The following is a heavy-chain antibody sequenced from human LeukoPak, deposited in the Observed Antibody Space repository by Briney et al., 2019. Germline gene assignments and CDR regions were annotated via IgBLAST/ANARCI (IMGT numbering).Heavy chain of an antibody. V-gene: IGHV1-69*05. J-gene: IGHJ3*02. CDR3: ARGNYYDSSGQKYDAFDI. Sequence: SVKVSCKASGGTFSSYAIIWVRQAPGQGLEWMVGIIPIFGTENYAQKFQGRVTITTDESTSTAYMELSSMRSEDTAVYYCARGNYYDSSGQKYDAFDIWGQGTMVTVSS. D-gene: IGHD3-22*01. CDR1: GGTFSSYA. CDR2: IIPIFGTE.